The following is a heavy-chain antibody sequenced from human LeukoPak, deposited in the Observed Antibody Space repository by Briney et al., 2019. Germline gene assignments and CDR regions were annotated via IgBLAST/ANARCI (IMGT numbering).Heavy chain of an antibody. D-gene: IGHD5-12*01. J-gene: IGHJ6*03. CDR3: ARVVYSGYDFRGAMDV. CDR1: GGSISSYY. V-gene: IGHV4-59*01. CDR2: IYYTGST. Sequence: SETLSLTCTISGGSISSYYWSWIRQPPGKGLEWIGYIYYTGSTNHNPSLKSRVTISVDTSKNQFSLKLSSVTAADTAVYYCARVVYSGYDFRGAMDVWGKATTVTVSS.